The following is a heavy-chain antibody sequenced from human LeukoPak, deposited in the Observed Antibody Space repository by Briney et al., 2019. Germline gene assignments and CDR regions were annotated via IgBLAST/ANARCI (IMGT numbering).Heavy chain of an antibody. J-gene: IGHJ4*02. V-gene: IGHV3-15*01. CDR1: GFTFSNAW. Sequence: PGGSLRLSCAASGFTFSNAWMSWVRQAPGKGLEWVGRIKSKTDGGTTDYAVPVKGRFTISRDDSKNTLYLQMNSLKTEDTAVYYCTTDISLSSGGFDYWGQGTLVTVSS. CDR2: IKSKTDGGTT. CDR3: TTDISLSSGGFDY. D-gene: IGHD1-14*01.